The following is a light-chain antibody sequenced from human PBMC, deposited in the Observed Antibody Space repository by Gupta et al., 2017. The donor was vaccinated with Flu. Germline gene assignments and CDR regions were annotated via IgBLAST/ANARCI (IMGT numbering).Light chain of an antibody. CDR1: LSISSW. CDR2: QAP. CDR3: QQYNTNSPCS. Sequence: DLKITQSPSTLSASVEDRATITCRASLSISSWFAWYQQKPGNAPKLLIYQAPILERGVPSRCSGSGSRTEDSLTTSSLQPDDFSTYYCQQYNTNSPCSFGQGTKVEIK. V-gene: IGKV1-5*03. J-gene: IGKJ2*04.